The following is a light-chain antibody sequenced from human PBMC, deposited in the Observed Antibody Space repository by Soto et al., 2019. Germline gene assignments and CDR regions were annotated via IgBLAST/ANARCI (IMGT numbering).Light chain of an antibody. CDR3: QQYNNWPPWT. J-gene: IGKJ1*01. Sequence: EIVMTQSPATLSVSPGERATVSCRASQSISSNLAWYQQRPGQAPRLLIYTASTRATGIPARFSGSGSGTEFTLTISSLQSEDFAVYYGQQYNNWPPWTFGQGTRVEIK. CDR1: QSISSN. V-gene: IGKV3-15*01. CDR2: TAS.